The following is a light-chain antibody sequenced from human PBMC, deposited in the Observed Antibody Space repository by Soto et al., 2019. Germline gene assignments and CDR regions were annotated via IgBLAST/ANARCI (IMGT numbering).Light chain of an antibody. CDR1: QSVSSD. CDR3: QQRSNWPPLT. V-gene: IGKV3-11*01. CDR2: DAS. J-gene: IGKJ4*01. Sequence: EIVLTQSPATLSLSPGERATLSCRASQSVSSDLAWYQQKPGQAPRLLIYDASNRATGIPARFSGSGSGTDFSITISSLDPQDFAVYYCQQRSNWPPLTFGGGTKVEIK.